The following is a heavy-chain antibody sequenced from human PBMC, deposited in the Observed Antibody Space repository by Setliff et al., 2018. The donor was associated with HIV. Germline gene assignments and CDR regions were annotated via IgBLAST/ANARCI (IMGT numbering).Heavy chain of an antibody. CDR1: GFPVSSNY. Sequence: LSLSCAASGFPVSSNYMTWVRQAPGKGLEWVSVINYSGSAKYADSVKGRFTISRDSSKNTVFLQMNSLRAEDTAVYYCARDRQIAAASRSNYYYGMDVWGQGTTVTVSS. V-gene: IGHV3-53*01. CDR2: INYSGSA. CDR3: ARDRQIAAASRSNYYYGMDV. D-gene: IGHD6-13*01. J-gene: IGHJ6*02.